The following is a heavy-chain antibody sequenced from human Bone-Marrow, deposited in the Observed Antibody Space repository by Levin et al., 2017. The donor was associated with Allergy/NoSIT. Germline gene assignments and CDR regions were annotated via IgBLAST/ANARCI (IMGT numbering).Heavy chain of an antibody. CDR1: GSTFSSYW. V-gene: IGHV3-7*04. Sequence: PGGSLRLSCEASGSTFSSYWMNWVRQAPGKGLEWVANVKQDGTVTYYVDSVRGRFTISRDNTKNSLYLQMNSLRAEDAAVYFCARDQTASGTFDIWGQGTMVTVSS. CDR2: VKQDGTVT. CDR3: ARDQTASGTFDI. J-gene: IGHJ3*02. D-gene: IGHD3-10*01.